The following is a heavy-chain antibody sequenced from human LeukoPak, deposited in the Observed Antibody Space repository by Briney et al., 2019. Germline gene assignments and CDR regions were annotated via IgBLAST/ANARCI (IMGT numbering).Heavy chain of an antibody. CDR3: ARDLRRFAAYYFDY. V-gene: IGHV3-48*03. J-gene: IGHJ4*02. Sequence: TGGSLRLSCAASGFTFSSYEMNWVRQAPGKGLEWVSYISSSGSTIYYADSVKGRFTISRDNSKNTLYLQTNSLRAEDTAVYYCARDLRRFAAYYFDYWGQGTLVTVSS. CDR2: ISSSGSTI. CDR1: GFTFSSYE. D-gene: IGHD5/OR15-5a*01.